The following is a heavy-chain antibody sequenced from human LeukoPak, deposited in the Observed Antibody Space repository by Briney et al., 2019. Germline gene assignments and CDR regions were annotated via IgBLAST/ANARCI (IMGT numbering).Heavy chain of an antibody. CDR1: GGSISTYF. CDR2: IYYSGRT. Sequence: SETLSLTCTVSGGSISTYFWSWIRQPPGKGLEWIGYIYYSGRTNYNPSLKSRVTISVDTSQNQFSLRLSSVTAADTAVYYCATYDSSGYYRYSFDYWGQGTLVTVSS. D-gene: IGHD3-22*01. V-gene: IGHV4-59*12. J-gene: IGHJ4*02. CDR3: ATYDSSGYYRYSFDY.